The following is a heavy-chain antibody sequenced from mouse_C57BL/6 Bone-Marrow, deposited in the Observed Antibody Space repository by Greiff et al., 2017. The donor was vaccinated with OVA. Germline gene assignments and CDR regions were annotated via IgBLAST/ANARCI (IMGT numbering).Heavy chain of an antibody. D-gene: IGHD1-1*01. CDR3: ARGFYYSGSSPWAY. CDR1: GYAFTNYL. V-gene: IGHV1-54*01. CDR2: INPGSGGT. Sequence: VQLQQSGAELVRPGTSVKVSCKASGYAFTNYLIEWVKQRPGQGLEWIGVINPGSGGTHYNEKFKGKATLTADKSSSTAYMQLSSLTSEDSSVYFCARGFYYSGSSPWAYWGQGTLVTVSA. J-gene: IGHJ3*01.